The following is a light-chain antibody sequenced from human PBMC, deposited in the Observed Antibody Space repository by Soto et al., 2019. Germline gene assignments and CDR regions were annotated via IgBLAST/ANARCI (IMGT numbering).Light chain of an antibody. Sequence: IQLTQSPSSLSASVGHRFTITCRASQGIRSYLAWYQQKPGKAPKLLIYDASTLQSGVPSRFRGSGSGTDLTITISSLQPEDFATYYCQQLNSFPITFGQGTRLEIK. CDR3: QQLNSFPIT. V-gene: IGKV1-9*01. CDR1: QGIRSY. J-gene: IGKJ5*01. CDR2: DAS.